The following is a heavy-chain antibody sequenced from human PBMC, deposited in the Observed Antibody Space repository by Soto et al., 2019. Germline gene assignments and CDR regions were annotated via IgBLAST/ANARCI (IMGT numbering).Heavy chain of an antibody. D-gene: IGHD1-7*01. CDR2: SSGSGGST. CDR1: GFTFSSYA. J-gene: IGHJ5*02. CDR3: AKDRNNWNYRGCFDP. V-gene: IGHV3-23*01. Sequence: EVQLLESGGGLVQPGGSLRLSCAASGFTFSSYAMSWVRQAPGKGLEWVSAGSGSSGSGGSTYYADSVKGRFNISRDNAKNTLDLQMNSLRGEDTAVYYCAKDRNNWNYRGCFDPWGQGTLVTVSS.